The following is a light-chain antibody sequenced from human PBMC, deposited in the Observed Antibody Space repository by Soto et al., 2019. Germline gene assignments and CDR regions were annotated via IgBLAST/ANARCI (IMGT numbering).Light chain of an antibody. J-gene: IGKJ2*01. CDR2: GSY. Sequence: IVMTQSPATLSVSPGERVTLSCRASQSVSSNLAWYQQKPGQTPRLLIFGSYIRATGVPARFSAGGSGTEFTLTIGSLQSDDVAIYYCHQYNDWPTYTFCQGTSLEIK. V-gene: IGKV3-15*01. CDR1: QSVSSN. CDR3: HQYNDWPTYT.